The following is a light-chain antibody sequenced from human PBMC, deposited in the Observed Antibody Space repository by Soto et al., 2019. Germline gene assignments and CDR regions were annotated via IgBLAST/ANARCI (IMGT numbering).Light chain of an antibody. CDR1: NRDVGNYDF. V-gene: IGLV2-23*01. J-gene: IGLJ1*01. CDR2: EDI. Sequence: QSALTQPASVSGSPGQSITISCTGTNRDVGNYDFVSWYQQHPGKAPKLMIYEDIKRPSGVSNRFSGSKSGSTASLTISGLQAEDEGDYYCCSYAGSSTYVFGSGTKLTVL. CDR3: CSYAGSSTYV.